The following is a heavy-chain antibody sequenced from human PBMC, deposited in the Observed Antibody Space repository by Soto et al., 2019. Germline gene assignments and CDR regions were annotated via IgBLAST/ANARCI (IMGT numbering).Heavy chain of an antibody. V-gene: IGHV4-59*01. CDR3: AKGSSSYTGAYYYYYMDV. CDR2: IYYSGST. Sequence: SETLSLTCTVSGGSISSYYWSWIRQPPGKGLEWIGYIYYSGSTNYNPSLKSRVTISVDTSKNQFSLKLSSVTAADTAVYYCAKGSSSYTGAYYYYYMDVWGKGTTVTVSS. CDR1: GGSISSYY. J-gene: IGHJ6*03. D-gene: IGHD3-16*02.